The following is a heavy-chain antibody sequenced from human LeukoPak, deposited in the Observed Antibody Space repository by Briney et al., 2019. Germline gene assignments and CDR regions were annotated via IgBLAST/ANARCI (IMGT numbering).Heavy chain of an antibody. Sequence: GGSLRLSCAASGFTFSSYAMSWVRQAPGRGLEWVANIKQDGSEKYYVDSVKGRFTISRDNAKNSLYLQMNSLRAEDTAVYYCARETHDAFDIWGQGTMVTVSS. CDR3: ARETHDAFDI. CDR1: GFTFSSYA. V-gene: IGHV3-7*01. CDR2: IKQDGSEK. J-gene: IGHJ3*02.